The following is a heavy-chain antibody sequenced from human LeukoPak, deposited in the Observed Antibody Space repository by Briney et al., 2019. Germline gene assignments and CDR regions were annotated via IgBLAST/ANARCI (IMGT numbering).Heavy chain of an antibody. J-gene: IGHJ3*02. V-gene: IGHV3-7*01. Sequence: GGSLSLSCAASGFTFSSYWMSWVRQAPGKGLEWVANIKQDGSEKYYVDSVKGRFTISRDNAKNSLYLQMNSLRAEDTAVYYCASRYCSGGSCYGGPDAFDIWGQGTMVTVSS. CDR3: ASRYCSGGSCYGGPDAFDI. D-gene: IGHD2-15*01. CDR1: GFTFSSYW. CDR2: IKQDGSEK.